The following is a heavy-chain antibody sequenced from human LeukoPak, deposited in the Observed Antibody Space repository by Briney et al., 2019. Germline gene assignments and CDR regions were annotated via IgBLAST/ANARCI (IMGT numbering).Heavy chain of an antibody. CDR3: VRVSRVPAAILYSGLDV. J-gene: IGHJ6*04. CDR2: INHSGSI. CDR1: GGSFSGYY. V-gene: IGHV4-34*01. Sequence: SETLSLTCAVYGGSFSGYYWSWIRQPPGKGLEWIGEINHSGSINYNPSLKSRVTISVDTSKNQFSLKLSSVTAADTAVYYCVRVSRVPAAILYSGLDVWGKGTTVTVSS. D-gene: IGHD2-2*01.